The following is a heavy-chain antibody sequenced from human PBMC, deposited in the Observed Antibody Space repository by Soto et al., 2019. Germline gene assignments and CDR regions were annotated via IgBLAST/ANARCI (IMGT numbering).Heavy chain of an antibody. J-gene: IGHJ5*02. Sequence: PGGSLRLSCAAFGFTFSSYWMSWVRQAPGKGLEWVANIKQDGSEKYYVDSVKGRFTISRDNAKNSLYLQMNSLRAEDTAVYYCARVGVAVAGTSRFWFDPWGQGTLVTV. CDR3: ARVGVAVAGTSRFWFDP. D-gene: IGHD6-19*01. V-gene: IGHV3-7*03. CDR1: GFTFSSYW. CDR2: IKQDGSEK.